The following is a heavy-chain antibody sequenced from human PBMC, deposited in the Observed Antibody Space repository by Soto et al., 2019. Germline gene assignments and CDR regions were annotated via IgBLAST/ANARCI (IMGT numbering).Heavy chain of an antibody. CDR3: ARSKITIFGVVIADYYYGMDV. J-gene: IGHJ6*02. CDR2: ISGSGDTT. CDR1: GFIFSNYA. D-gene: IGHD3-3*01. V-gene: IGHV3-23*01. Sequence: GGSLRLSCVASGFIFSNYAMNWVRQAPGKGLEWVSTISGSGDTTYYADSVKGRFTISRDNSKNTLDLQMNSLRAEDTAVYYCARSKITIFGVVIADYYYGMDVWGQGTTVTVS.